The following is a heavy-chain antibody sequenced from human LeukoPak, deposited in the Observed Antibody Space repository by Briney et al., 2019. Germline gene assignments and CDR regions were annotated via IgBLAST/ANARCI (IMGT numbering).Heavy chain of an antibody. CDR2: IYNSGST. Sequence: SETLSLTCTVSGGSISSYYWSWIRQPAGKGLEWIGRIYNSGSTNYNTNYNPSLTSRVTMSVDTSKNQFSLKLNSVSAADTAAYFCARAIWHGSGTTAFDYWGQGTLVTVSP. D-gene: IGHD3-10*01. CDR3: ARAIWHGSGTTAFDY. V-gene: IGHV4-4*07. J-gene: IGHJ4*02. CDR1: GGSISSYY.